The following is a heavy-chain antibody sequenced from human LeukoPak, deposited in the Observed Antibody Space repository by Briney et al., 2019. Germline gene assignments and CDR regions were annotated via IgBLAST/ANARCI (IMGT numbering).Heavy chain of an antibody. CDR3: ARDYYYGSGSYSSYYYGMDV. CDR2: IYSGGST. V-gene: IGHV3-53*01. J-gene: IGHJ6*04. Sequence: GGSLSLSCAASGFTVSSNYMSWVRQAPGKGLEGFSVIYSGGSTYYADSVKGRFTISRDNSKNTLYLQMNSLRAEDTAVYYCARDYYYGSGSYSSYYYGMDVWGKGTTVTVSS. CDR1: GFTVSSNY. D-gene: IGHD3-10*01.